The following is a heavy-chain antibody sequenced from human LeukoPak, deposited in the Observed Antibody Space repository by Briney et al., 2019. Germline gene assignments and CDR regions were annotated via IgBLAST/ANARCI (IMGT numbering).Heavy chain of an antibody. D-gene: IGHD3-9*01. Sequence: GASVKVSCKTSGYTFSSYGINWVRQAPGQGLEWMGWISTYNGETHYAQNLQGRVTMTTDTSTNTAYMELRSLKSDDTAVYYCARGIPSDDTLTGPWGQGTLVIVSS. CDR2: ISTYNGET. CDR1: GYTFSSYG. J-gene: IGHJ5*02. V-gene: IGHV1-18*01. CDR3: ARGIPSDDTLTGP.